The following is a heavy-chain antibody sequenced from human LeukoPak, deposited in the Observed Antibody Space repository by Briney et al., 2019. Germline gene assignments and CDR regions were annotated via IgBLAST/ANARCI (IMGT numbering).Heavy chain of an antibody. CDR2: LIPIFGAP. J-gene: IGHJ4*02. D-gene: IGHD3-3*01. V-gene: IGHV1-69*05. CDR3: ARHLWSGPHYFDY. CDR1: GYRFTANS. Sequence: SVKVSCKTSGYRFTANSIHWVRQAPGQGLEWMGGLIPIFGAPDYAQNFQGRVTITTDESAATTYMELNSLTSEDTAVYYCARHLWSGPHYFDYWGQGTLVTVSS.